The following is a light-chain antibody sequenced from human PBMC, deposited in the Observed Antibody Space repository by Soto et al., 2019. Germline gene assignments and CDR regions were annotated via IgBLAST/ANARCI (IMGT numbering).Light chain of an antibody. CDR2: DVT. V-gene: IGLV2-14*01. Sequence: SGLRQPASVSGSPGQSITSSCTGTSSDVGGFEYVSWYQHQPGKAPKLIIYDVTKRPSGVSNRFSGSKSGNTASLTISGIQAEDEGDYYCGSITRSSTSVFGTGTKVTV. CDR3: GSITRSSTSV. J-gene: IGLJ1*01. CDR1: SSDVGGFEY.